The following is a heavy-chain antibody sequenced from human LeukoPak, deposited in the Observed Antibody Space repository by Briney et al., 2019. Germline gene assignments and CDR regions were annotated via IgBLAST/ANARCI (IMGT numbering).Heavy chain of an antibody. D-gene: IGHD3-10*01. CDR2: IYYSGST. CDR1: GGSISSYY. J-gene: IGHJ3*02. V-gene: IGHV4-59*01. CDR3: ARRSGWTINAFDI. Sequence: SETLSLTCTVSGGSISSYYWSWIRQPPGKGLEWIGYIYYSGSTNYNPSLKSRVTISVDTSKNQFSLKLSSVTAADTAVYYCARRSGWTINAFDIWGQGTMVTVSS.